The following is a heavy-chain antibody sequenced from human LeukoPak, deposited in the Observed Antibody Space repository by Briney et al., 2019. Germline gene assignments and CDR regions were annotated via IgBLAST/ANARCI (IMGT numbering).Heavy chain of an antibody. J-gene: IGHJ4*02. D-gene: IGHD5-24*01. Sequence: QTSETLSLTCTVSGGSISSYYWSWIRQPPGKGLEWIGYIYYSGSTNYNPSLKSRVTISVDTSKNQFPLKLSSVTAADTAVYYCARSLGWLQNTDLFDYWGQGTLVTVSS. V-gene: IGHV4-59*01. CDR2: IYYSGST. CDR3: ARSLGWLQNTDLFDY. CDR1: GGSISSYY.